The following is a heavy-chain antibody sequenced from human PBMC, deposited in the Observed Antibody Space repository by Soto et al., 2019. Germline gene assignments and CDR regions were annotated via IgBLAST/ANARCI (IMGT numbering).Heavy chain of an antibody. CDR1: GYTFTSYD. J-gene: IGHJ4*02. CDR3: ARERTVAGNDY. D-gene: IGHD6-19*01. CDR2: MNPNSGNT. Sequence: QVQLVQSGAEVKKPGASVKVSCKASGYTFTSYDINWVRQATGQGLEWMGWMNPNSGNTGYAQKFQGRXTXTRXTSISTAYRELSSLRSEDTAVYYCARERTVAGNDYWGQGTLVTVSS. V-gene: IGHV1-8*01.